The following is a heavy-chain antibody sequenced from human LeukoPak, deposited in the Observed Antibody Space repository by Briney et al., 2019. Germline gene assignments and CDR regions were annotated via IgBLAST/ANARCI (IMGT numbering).Heavy chain of an antibody. CDR3: AKGEYYFDY. J-gene: IGHJ4*02. Sequence: GGSLRLSCAASGFTFSSYWMTWARQAPGKGLEWVANIKQDESEKYYGDSVRGRFTISRDNAQNSLYPQMNSLRAEDTAVYYCAKGEYYFDYWGQGTLVTVSS. CDR2: IKQDESEK. CDR1: GFTFSSYW. V-gene: IGHV3-7*03.